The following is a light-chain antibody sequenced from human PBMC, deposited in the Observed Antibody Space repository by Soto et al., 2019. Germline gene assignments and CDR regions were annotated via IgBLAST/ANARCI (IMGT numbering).Light chain of an antibody. CDR1: QIIGAS. CDR2: DAS. CDR3: QQYTSDPYT. V-gene: IGKV1-5*01. J-gene: IGKJ2*01. Sequence: DIQMTQSPFTLSASVGDRVTITCMASQIIGASLAWYQQQPGKGPKLLIYDASSLGTGVSTRVSGSGSGTEFTVTISSLQTDDFASYYCQQYTSDPYTVGQGAQLMI.